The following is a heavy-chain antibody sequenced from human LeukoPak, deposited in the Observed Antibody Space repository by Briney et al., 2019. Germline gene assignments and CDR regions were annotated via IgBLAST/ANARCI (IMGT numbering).Heavy chain of an antibody. J-gene: IGHJ5*02. Sequence: SQTPSLTCAISGDSVSSNSAAWNWIRQSPSRGLEWLGRTYYRSKWYNDYAVSVKSRITINPDTSKNQFSLQLNSVTPEDTAVYYCARSTGYSSGSTTVWFDPWGQGTLVTVSS. V-gene: IGHV6-1*01. D-gene: IGHD6-19*01. CDR3: ARSTGYSSGSTTVWFDP. CDR2: TYYRSKWYN. CDR1: GDSVSSNSAA.